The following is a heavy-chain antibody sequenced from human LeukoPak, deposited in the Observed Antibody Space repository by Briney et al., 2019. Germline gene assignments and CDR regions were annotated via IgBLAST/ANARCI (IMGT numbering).Heavy chain of an antibody. D-gene: IGHD2/OR15-2a*01. CDR1: GFSFSTYG. J-gene: IGHJ6*03. CDR3: AKEDFSDYYFYYMDV. CDR2: IRFDGGKK. V-gene: IGHV3-30*02. Sequence: GGSLRLSCAASGFSFSTYGFHWVRQAPGKGLEWVTFIRFDGGKKNYADSVKGRFAISRDNSKNTVYLQMNSLRAEDTAVYYCAKEDFSDYYFYYMDVWGKGTTVTISS.